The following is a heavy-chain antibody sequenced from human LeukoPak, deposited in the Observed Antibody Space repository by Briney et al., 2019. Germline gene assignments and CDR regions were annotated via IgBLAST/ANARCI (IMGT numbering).Heavy chain of an antibody. Sequence: GESLKISCKGSGYWFSKYWIGWLRQMPGQGLEWMGIISPDDSEIRYSPSFRGQVTISADKSTSTAYLQWSRLKASDTAIYYCARHEGSGSYHSYWGQGTLVTVSS. CDR1: GYWFSKYW. J-gene: IGHJ4*02. V-gene: IGHV5-51*01. D-gene: IGHD1-26*01. CDR3: ARHEGSGSYHSY. CDR2: ISPDDSEI.